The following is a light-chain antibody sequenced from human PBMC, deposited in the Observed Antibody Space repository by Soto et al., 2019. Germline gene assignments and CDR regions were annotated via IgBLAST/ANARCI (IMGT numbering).Light chain of an antibody. CDR1: TGAVATGHY. CDR3: SLYTCGYV. CDR2: DTS. V-gene: IGLV7-46*01. J-gene: IGLJ1*01. Sequence: QSLVTHEPSLTVSPGGTVTLTYGSSTGAVATGHYAYWFQLKPGRAPRPLIYDTSNKFSWTPARFSGSLLGGKAALTLSGAQPEDEADYSCSLYTCGYVFGTGTKVTVL.